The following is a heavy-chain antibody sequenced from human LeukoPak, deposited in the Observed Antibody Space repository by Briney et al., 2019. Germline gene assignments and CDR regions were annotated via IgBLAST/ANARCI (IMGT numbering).Heavy chain of an antibody. J-gene: IGHJ1*01. CDR3: AKADYYDSNTYRAQFIQQ. D-gene: IGHD3-22*01. CDR1: GFTFSDHY. CDR2: ISGSGIST. Sequence: GGSLRLSCAASGFTFSDHYMDWVRQAPGKGLEWVSVISGSGISTYNADSVKGRFTISRDNSKNTLYLQMNSLRAEDAAVYYCAKADYYDSNTYRAQFIQQWGQGTLVTVSS. V-gene: IGHV3-23*01.